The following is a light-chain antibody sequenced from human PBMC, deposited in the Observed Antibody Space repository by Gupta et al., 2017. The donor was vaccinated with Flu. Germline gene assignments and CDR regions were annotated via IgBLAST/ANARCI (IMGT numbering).Light chain of an antibody. CDR2: DAA. J-gene: IGKJ5*01. Sequence: DIQMTQSPASLSASVGERVTITCQASHDITNYLNWYQQNPGKAPTLLIFDAANLETGVPSRFSGSGSGTDFTLTISSLQPEDIGKYYCQQYDSLPITFGQGTRLEIK. CDR1: HDITNY. CDR3: QQYDSLPIT. V-gene: IGKV1-33*01.